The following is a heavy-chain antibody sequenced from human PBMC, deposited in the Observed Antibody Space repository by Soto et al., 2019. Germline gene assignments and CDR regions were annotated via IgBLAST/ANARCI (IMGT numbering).Heavy chain of an antibody. CDR2: ILHSGTT. J-gene: IGHJ3*01. CDR1: GDSISSPKW. Sequence: QVQLQESGPGLVKPSGTLSLTCAVSGDSISSPKWWTWLRQPPGKGLEWLGDILHSGTTNYNPSLKSRVILSVDKSQNQFSLSLTSVTAADTAIYYCAYSSGWYRHDVWGQGTSVTVSS. V-gene: IGHV4-4*02. D-gene: IGHD6-19*01. CDR3: AYSSGWYRHDV.